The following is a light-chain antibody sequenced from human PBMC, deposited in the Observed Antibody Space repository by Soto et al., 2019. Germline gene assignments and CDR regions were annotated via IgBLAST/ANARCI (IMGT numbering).Light chain of an antibody. J-gene: IGLJ3*02. CDR1: SSDVGGYNY. CDR2: EVS. Sequence: QSALTQPASVSGSPGQSITISCTGTSSDVGGYNYVSWYQQHPGKAPKLMSYEVSNRPSGVSNRFSGSKSGNTASLTISGLQADDEADYYCSSYTSSSTVFGGGTKLTVL. CDR3: SSYTSSSTV. V-gene: IGLV2-14*01.